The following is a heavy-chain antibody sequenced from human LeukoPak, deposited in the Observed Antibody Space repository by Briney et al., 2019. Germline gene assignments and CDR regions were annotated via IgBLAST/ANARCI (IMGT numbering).Heavy chain of an antibody. CDR2: IYYSGNT. CDR3: ARDRDSSGLRDFDL. Sequence: SETLSLTCTVSGGSISSYYWSWIRQPPGKGLEWIGYIYYSGNTNYNPSLKSRVSISIDTSKNQFSLQLSSVTAADTAEYYCARDRDSSGLRDFDLWGRGTLVTVSA. J-gene: IGHJ2*01. V-gene: IGHV4-59*01. CDR1: GGSISSYY. D-gene: IGHD3-22*01.